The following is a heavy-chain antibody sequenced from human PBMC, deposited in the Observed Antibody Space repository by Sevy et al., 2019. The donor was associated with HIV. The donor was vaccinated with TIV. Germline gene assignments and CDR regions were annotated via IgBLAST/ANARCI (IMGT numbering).Heavy chain of an antibody. D-gene: IGHD3-22*01. CDR1: GFTLNKNW. Sequence: GGSLRLSCAASGFTLNKNWMSWVRQAPGKGLEWVGRLKSKTEGGTTDYAAPVKGRFSISRDDSKNMLYLQMNSLKNEDTAVYYCTPESIEGNYYDSSDYYDYYYYGMDVWGQGTTVTVSS. CDR3: TPESIEGNYYDSSDYYDYYYYGMDV. CDR2: LKSKTEGGTT. J-gene: IGHJ6*02. V-gene: IGHV3-15*01.